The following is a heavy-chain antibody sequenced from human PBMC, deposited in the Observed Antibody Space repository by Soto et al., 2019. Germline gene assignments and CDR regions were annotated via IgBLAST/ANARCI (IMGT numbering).Heavy chain of an antibody. V-gene: IGHV1-69*01. J-gene: IGHJ6*02. CDR2: IIPIFGTA. D-gene: IGHD5-18*01. CDR1: GGTFSSYA. Sequence: QVQLVQSGAEVKKPGSSVKVACKASGGTFSSYAISWVRQAPGQGLEWMGVIIPIFGTANSAQKFQGRVTITADESTSTAYMELSSLRSEDTDVYYCARDSRGIYSYGTYYYGMDVGGQGTTVTVSS. CDR3: ARDSRGIYSYGTYYYGMDV.